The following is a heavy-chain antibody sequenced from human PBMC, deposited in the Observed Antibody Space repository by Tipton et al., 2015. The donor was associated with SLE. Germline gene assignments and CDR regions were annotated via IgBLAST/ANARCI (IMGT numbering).Heavy chain of an antibody. CDR2: IYYSGST. J-gene: IGHJ5*02. Sequence: TLSLTCAVSGGSISSGGYSWSWIRQPPGKGLEWIGSIYYSGSTYYNPSLKSRVTISVDTSKNQFSLKLSSVTAADTAVYYCARAVGVLRLVRSWFDPWGQGTLVTVSS. CDR1: GGSISSGGYS. V-gene: IGHV4-30-2*03. CDR3: ARAVGVLRLVRSWFDP. D-gene: IGHD3-3*01.